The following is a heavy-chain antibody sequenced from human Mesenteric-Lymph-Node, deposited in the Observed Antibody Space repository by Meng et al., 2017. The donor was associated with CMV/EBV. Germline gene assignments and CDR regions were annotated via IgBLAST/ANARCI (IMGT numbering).Heavy chain of an antibody. CDR1: GFTFSSYS. V-gene: IGHV3-21*01. CDR2: ISSSSSYI. J-gene: IGHJ4*02. D-gene: IGHD5-18*01. Sequence: GESLKISCAASGFTFSSYSMNWVRQAPGKGLEWVSSISSSSSYIYYADSVKGRFTISRDNAKNSLYLQMNSLRAEDTAVYYCARAPDKNTAYDYWGQGTLVTVSS. CDR3: ARAPDKNTAYDY.